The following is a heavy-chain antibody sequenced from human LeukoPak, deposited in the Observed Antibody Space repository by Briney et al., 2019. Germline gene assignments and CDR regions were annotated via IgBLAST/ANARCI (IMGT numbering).Heavy chain of an antibody. D-gene: IGHD2-21*02. CDR2: ISYDGSNK. Sequence: GGSLRLSCAASGFTFSSYGMHWVRQAPGKGLEWVAVISYDGSNKYYADSVKGRFTISRDNSKNTLYLEMNSLRAEDTAVYYCAKVFCGDDCYWGDYFDYWGQGTLVTVSS. CDR3: AKVFCGDDCYWGDYFDY. CDR1: GFTFSSYG. J-gene: IGHJ4*02. V-gene: IGHV3-30*18.